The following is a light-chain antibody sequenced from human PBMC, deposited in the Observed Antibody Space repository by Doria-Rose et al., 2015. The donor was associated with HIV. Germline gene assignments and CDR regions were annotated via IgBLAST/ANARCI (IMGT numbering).Light chain of an antibody. CDR3: QHYGGSART. Sequence: TQSPDTLSLSPGERATLSCRASQSISSSYLVWYQQKPGQAPRLLIYGASSRATGIPDRFSGSGSGTDFTLTISRLEPEDFAVYYCQHYGGSARTFGQGTKVEIK. CDR1: QSISSSY. CDR2: GAS. J-gene: IGKJ1*01. V-gene: IGKV3-20*01.